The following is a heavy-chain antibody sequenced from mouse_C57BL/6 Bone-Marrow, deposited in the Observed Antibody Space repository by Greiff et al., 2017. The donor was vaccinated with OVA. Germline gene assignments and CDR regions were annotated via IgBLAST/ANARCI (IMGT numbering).Heavy chain of an antibody. CDR3: ARDGEGVDY. CDR2: INYDGSST. V-gene: IGHV5-16*01. Sequence: EVNVVESEGGLVQPGSSMKLSCTASGFTFSDYYMAWVRQVPEKGLEWVANINYDGSSTYYLDSLKSRFIISRDNAKNILYLQMSSLKSEDTATYYCARDGEGVDYWGQGTTLTVSS. CDR1: GFTFSDYY. J-gene: IGHJ2*01.